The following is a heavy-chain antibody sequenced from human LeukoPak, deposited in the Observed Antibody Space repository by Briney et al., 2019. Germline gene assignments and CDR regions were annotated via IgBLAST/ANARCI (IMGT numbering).Heavy chain of an antibody. CDR2: IYHSGST. J-gene: IGHJ5*02. V-gene: IGHV4-61*01. CDR3: AREITGTRNNWFDP. Sequence: SETLSLTCTVSGGSVSSSSYYWSWIRQPPGKGLEWIGYIYHSGSTYYNPSLKSRVTMSVDTSKNQFSLKLSSVTAADTAVYYCAREITGTRNNWFDPWGQGTLVTVSS. CDR1: GGSVSSSSYY. D-gene: IGHD1-7*01.